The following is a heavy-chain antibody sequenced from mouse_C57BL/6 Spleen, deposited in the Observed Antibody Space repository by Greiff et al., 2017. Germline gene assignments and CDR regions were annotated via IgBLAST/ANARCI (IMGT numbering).Heavy chain of an antibody. CDR2: INPNNGGT. V-gene: IGHV1-26*01. Sequence: EVQLQQSGPELVKPGASVKISCKASGYTFTDYYMNWVKQSHGKSLEWIGDINPNNGGTSYNQKFKGKATLTVDKSSSTAYMELRSLTSEDSAVYYCARRDYSTNWYFDVWGTGTTVTVSS. D-gene: IGHD2-5*01. CDR3: ARRDYSTNWYFDV. CDR1: GYTFTDYY. J-gene: IGHJ1*03.